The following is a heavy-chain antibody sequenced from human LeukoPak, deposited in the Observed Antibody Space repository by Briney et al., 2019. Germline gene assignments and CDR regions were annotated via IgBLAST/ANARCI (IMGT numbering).Heavy chain of an antibody. CDR1: GFTFGSSW. J-gene: IGHJ6*02. D-gene: IGHD3-22*01. CDR3: TAPYYYDSSPTSRFSWYYYYGMDV. V-gene: IGHV3-15*01. Sequence: GGSLRLSCAASGFTFGSSWMIWVRQAPGKGLEWVGRIKSKTDGGTTDYAAPVKGRFTISRDDSKNTLYLQMNSLKTEDTAVYYCTAPYYYDSSPTSRFSWYYYYGMDVWGQGTTVTVSS. CDR2: IKSKTDGGTT.